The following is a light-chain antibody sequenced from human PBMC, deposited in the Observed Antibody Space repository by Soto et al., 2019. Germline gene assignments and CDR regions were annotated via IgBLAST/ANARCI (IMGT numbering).Light chain of an antibody. V-gene: IGKV4-1*01. CDR3: HQYYHDLWT. J-gene: IGKJ1*01. CDR1: QNILYSSNRQNY. CDR2: WAS. Sequence: DIVMTQSPDSLVVSLGERATINCKSSQNILYSSNRQNYLAWYQQKPGQPPRLLVYWASTRESGVPERFSGSGSGTDFTLTISSLEAEDVATYYCHQYYHDLWTFGQGTKVEIK.